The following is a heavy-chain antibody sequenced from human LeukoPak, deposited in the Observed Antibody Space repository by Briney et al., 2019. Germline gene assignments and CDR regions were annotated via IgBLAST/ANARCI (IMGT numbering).Heavy chain of an antibody. V-gene: IGHV4-31*03. CDR1: GGSITSGGYY. D-gene: IGHD1-14*01. CDR3: ALHNRGSFDP. CDR2: IYYSGST. J-gene: IGHJ5*02. Sequence: PSETLSPTCTVSGGSITSGGYYWSWIRQHPGRGLEWIGYIYYSGSTYYNPSLKSRVTISVETSKNQFSLKLSSVTAADTAVYYCALHNRGSFDPWGQGNLVTVSS.